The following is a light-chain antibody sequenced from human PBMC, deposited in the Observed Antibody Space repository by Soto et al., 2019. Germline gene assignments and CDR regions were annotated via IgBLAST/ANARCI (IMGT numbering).Light chain of an antibody. V-gene: IGKV3-20*01. J-gene: IGKJ1*01. CDR3: QQYGSSGT. CDR1: QSVSSSY. Sequence: EIVLTQSPGTLSLSPGERATLSCRASQSVSSSYLVWHQQKPGQAPRLLIYAAPRRATGIPDRFSGSGSGTDFTLTISRLEPEDFAVYYCQQYGSSGTFGQGTKVDIK. CDR2: AAP.